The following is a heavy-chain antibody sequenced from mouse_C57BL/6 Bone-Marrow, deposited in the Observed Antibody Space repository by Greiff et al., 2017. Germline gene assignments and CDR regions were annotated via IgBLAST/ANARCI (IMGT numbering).Heavy chain of an antibody. CDR1: GYTFTSYG. Sequence: VQLVESGAELARPGASVKLSCKASGYTFTSYGISWVKQRTGQGLEWIGEIYPRSGSTYYNEKFKGKATLTADKSSSTAYMELRSLTSEDSAVYFCSRVATCAAQGDCDYWGQGTTLTVSS. CDR2: IYPRSGST. CDR3: SRVATCAAQGDCDY. J-gene: IGHJ2*01. D-gene: IGHD3-2*02. V-gene: IGHV1-81*01.